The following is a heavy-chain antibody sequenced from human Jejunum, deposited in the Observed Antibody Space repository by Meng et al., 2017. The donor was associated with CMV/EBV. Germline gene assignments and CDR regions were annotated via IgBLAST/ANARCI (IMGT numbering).Heavy chain of an antibody. J-gene: IGHJ4*02. D-gene: IGHD3-3*01. V-gene: IGHV3-48*04. CDR1: GFTFSTYA. CDR2: ISSSSTTI. CDR3: ARDSGWLESFDY. Sequence: ASGFTFSTYAMSWARQAPGKGLEWVSHISSSSTTIHYADSVKGRFTISRDNAKNSLYLQMNSLRAEDTAVYYCARDSGWLESFDYWGQGTLVTVSS.